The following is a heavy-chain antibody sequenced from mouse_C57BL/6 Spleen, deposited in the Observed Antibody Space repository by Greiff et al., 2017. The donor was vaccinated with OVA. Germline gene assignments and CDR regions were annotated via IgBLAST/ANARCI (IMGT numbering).Heavy chain of an antibody. CDR3: ARLRQLRALDY. CDR1: GYTFTGYW. V-gene: IGHV1-9*01. CDR2: IYPRSGNT. D-gene: IGHD3-2*02. J-gene: IGHJ4*01. Sequence: VQLVESGAELMKPGASVKLSCKATGYTFTGYWIEWVKQRPGHGLEWIGEIYPRSGNTYYNEKFKGKATLTADKSSSTAYMELRSLTSEDSAVYFCARLRQLRALDYWGQGTSVTVSS.